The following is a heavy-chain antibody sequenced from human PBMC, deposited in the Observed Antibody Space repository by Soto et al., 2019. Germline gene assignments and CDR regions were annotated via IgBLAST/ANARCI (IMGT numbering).Heavy chain of an antibody. CDR3: AIFDIVVVPAANPYYYYMDV. J-gene: IGHJ6*03. D-gene: IGHD2-2*01. CDR1: GFTFSSYS. CDR2: ISSSSSYI. V-gene: IGHV3-21*01. Sequence: GGSLRLSCAASGFTFSSYSMNWVRQAPGKGLEWVSSISSSSSYIYYADSVKGRFTISRDNAKNSLYLQMNSLRAEDTAVYYCAIFDIVVVPAANPYYYYMDVWGKGTTVTVSS.